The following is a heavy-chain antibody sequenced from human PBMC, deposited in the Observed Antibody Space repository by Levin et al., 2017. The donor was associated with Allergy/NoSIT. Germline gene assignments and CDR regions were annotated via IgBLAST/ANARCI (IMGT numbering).Heavy chain of an antibody. CDR2: INTNTGNP. CDR1: GYTFTSYA. Sequence: ASVKVSCKASGYTFTSYAMNWVRQAPGQGLEWMGWINTNTGNPTYAQGFTGRFVFSLDTSVSTAYLQISSLKAEDTAVYYCARDTATECGGDCDWDHGAFDIWGQGTMVTVSS. J-gene: IGHJ3*02. CDR3: ARDTATECGGDCDWDHGAFDI. D-gene: IGHD2-21*01. V-gene: IGHV7-4-1*02.